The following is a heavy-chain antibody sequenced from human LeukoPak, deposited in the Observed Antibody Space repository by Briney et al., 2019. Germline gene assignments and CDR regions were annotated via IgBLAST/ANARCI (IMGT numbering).Heavy chain of an antibody. Sequence: ASVKVSCKASGYSFTSNYIHWVRQAPGQGLEWMGMIYPRDGSTSYAQKFQGRVTMTRDTSTSTVYMELSSLRSEDTAVYYCARVSGKRFFSTRSFDYWGQGTLVTVSS. V-gene: IGHV1-46*01. CDR1: GYSFTSNY. CDR3: ARVSGKRFFSTRSFDY. J-gene: IGHJ4*02. D-gene: IGHD3-3*01. CDR2: IYPRDGST.